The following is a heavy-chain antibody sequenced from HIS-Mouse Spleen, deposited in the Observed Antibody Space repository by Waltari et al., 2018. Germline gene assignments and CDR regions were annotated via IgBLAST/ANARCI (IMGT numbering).Heavy chain of an antibody. J-gene: IGHJ6*02. V-gene: IGHV4-39*07. CDR2: IYYSGST. CDR1: GGPIRSNSYY. Sequence: QLQLQESGPGLVKPSETLSLTCTVSGGPIRSNSYYGGWIRHPPGKGLEWIGSIYYSGSTYYNPSLKSRVTISVDTSKNQFSLKLSSVTAADTAVYYCEAYYYYGMDVWGQGTTVTVSS. CDR3: EAYYYYGMDV.